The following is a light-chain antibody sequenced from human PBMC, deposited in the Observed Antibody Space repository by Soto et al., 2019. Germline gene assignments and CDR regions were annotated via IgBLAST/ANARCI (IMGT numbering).Light chain of an antibody. CDR1: QDISNY. CDR3: QQYGNLPLT. V-gene: IGKV1-33*01. Sequence: DIQMTQSPSSLSASVGDRVTITCQASQDISNYLSWSQQKPGKAPKLLIYDASNLETGVPSRFSGSGSGTDFTFTISSLQPEDIATYYCQQYGNLPLTFGGGTKVEIK. J-gene: IGKJ4*01. CDR2: DAS.